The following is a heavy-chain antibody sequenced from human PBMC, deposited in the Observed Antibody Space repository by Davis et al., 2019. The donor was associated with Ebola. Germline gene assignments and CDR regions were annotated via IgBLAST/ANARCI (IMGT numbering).Heavy chain of an antibody. CDR1: GYTFTNYP. D-gene: IGHD6-6*01. Sequence: ASVKVSCKASGYTFTNYPITWLRRAPGQGLQWMGWISTYTGNTDYAQMFQGRVTMTTDTSTNTAYMELSSLRSEDTAVYYCAKEGVQSSSYYFHYWGQGTLVTVSS. J-gene: IGHJ4*02. V-gene: IGHV1-18*04. CDR2: ISTYTGNT. CDR3: AKEGVQSSSYYFHY.